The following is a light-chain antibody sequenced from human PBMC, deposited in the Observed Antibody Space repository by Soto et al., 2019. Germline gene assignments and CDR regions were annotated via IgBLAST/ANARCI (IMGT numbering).Light chain of an antibody. V-gene: IGLV2-23*01. CDR1: NSDVGSYNL. CDR3: CSYARSSTYV. CDR2: EGS. J-gene: IGLJ1*01. Sequence: QSALTQPASVSRSPGQSITISCTGTNSDVGSYNLVSWYQQHPGKAPKLINYEGSKRPSGVSNRFSGYKSGNTASLTISGLQAEDEADYYCCSYARSSTYVFGTGTKVTVL.